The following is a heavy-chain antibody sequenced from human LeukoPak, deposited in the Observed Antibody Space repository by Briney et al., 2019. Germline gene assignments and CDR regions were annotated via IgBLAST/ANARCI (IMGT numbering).Heavy chain of an antibody. V-gene: IGHV3-21*01. J-gene: IGHJ4*02. CDR2: ISSGSSYI. CDR3: ASSLGPLTEY. D-gene: IGHD7-27*01. CDR1: GFTFSTYS. Sequence: PGGSLRLSCAASGFTFSTYSMNWVRQAPGKGLEWVSSISSGSSYIYYADSVKGRFTISRDNAKNTLYLQMNSLRAEDTAVYYCASSLGPLTEYWGQGTLVTVSS.